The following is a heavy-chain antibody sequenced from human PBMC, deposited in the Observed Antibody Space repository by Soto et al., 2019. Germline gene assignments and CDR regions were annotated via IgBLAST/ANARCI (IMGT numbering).Heavy chain of an antibody. CDR2: IRSKTNSYAT. J-gene: IGHJ5*02. D-gene: IGHD6-19*01. Sequence: EVQLVESGGGLVQPGGSLKLSCAASGFTFSGSAMHWVRQASGKGLEWVGRIRSKTNSYATTYAASVTGRFTISRDDSENTAYRQMNSLRTGDPAVYYCTQEIAGAGTRFDPWGQGTLVTVSS. V-gene: IGHV3-73*01. CDR1: GFTFSGSA. CDR3: TQEIAGAGTRFDP.